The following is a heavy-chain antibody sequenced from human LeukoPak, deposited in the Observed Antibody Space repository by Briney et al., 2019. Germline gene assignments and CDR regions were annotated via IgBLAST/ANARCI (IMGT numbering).Heavy chain of an antibody. CDR3: ARGLGGVATTDHYYYYYYMDV. Sequence: ASETLSLTCTVSGGSISSYYWSWIRQPPGKGLEWIGYIYTSGSTNYNPSLKSRVTISVDTSKNQFSLKLSSVTAADTAVYYCARGLGGVATTDHYYYYYYMDVWGEGTTVTVSS. CDR2: IYTSGST. CDR1: GGSISSYY. J-gene: IGHJ6*03. V-gene: IGHV4-4*09. D-gene: IGHD5-12*01.